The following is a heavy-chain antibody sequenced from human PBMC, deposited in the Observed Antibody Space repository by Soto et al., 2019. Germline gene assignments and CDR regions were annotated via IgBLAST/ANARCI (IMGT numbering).Heavy chain of an antibody. J-gene: IGHJ6*02. V-gene: IGHV1-69*02. CDR1: GGTFSSYT. Sequence: GASVKVSCKASGGTFSSYTISWVRQAPGQGLEWMGRIIPILGIANYAQKFQGRVTITADESTSTAYMELSSLRSEDTAVYYCARTKQLVPPSHYYYYGMDVWGQGTTVTVSS. CDR3: ARTKQLVPPSHYYYYGMDV. CDR2: IIPILGIA. D-gene: IGHD6-13*01.